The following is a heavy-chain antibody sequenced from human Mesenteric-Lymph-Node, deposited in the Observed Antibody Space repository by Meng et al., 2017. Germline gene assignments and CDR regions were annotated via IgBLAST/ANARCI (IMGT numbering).Heavy chain of an antibody. CDR3: ARPPLRTENWYLDL. CDR1: GFTFSSFP. Sequence: QVQLVESGGGVVQPGRSLRLSCAAFGFTFSSFPMHWVRQAPGKGLEWVIFISYDGNTAYYADSVKGRFTVSRDNSKNTLALQMNSLRPEDTAVYYCARPPLRTENWYLDLWGRGTLVTVSS. CDR2: ISYDGNTA. J-gene: IGHJ2*01. V-gene: IGHV3-30*01.